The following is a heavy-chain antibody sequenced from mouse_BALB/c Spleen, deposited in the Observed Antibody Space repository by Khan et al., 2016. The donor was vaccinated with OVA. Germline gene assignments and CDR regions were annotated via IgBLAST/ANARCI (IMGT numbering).Heavy chain of an antibody. V-gene: IGHV1-4*01. CDR2: INPRSGYT. J-gene: IGHJ4*01. Sequence: QVQLKESGAELARPGASVKMSCKASGYSFTSHTMHWVKQRPGQGLEWIGYINPRSGYTNYNQKFNDKATLTADKSSSTAYMQLSNLTSEDSAVYYCARRTTGYALDYWGQGTSVTVSS. CDR1: GYSFTSHT. D-gene: IGHD2-14*01. CDR3: ARRTTGYALDY.